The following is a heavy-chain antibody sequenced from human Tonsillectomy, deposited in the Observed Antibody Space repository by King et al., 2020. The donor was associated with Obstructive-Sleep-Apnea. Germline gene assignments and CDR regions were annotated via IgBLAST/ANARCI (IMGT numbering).Heavy chain of an antibody. CDR2: VKSKTNGGTT. CDR3: STEDD. CDR1: GFTFSNAW. J-gene: IGHJ4*02. Sequence: VQLVESGGGLVKPGGSLRLSCAASGFTFSNAWMSWVRQAQGKGLEWVGRVKSKTNGGTTDYAAPVKGRFTISRDDSKKTLYLQMNSLKIEDTAIYYCSTEDDWGQGTLVTVSS. V-gene: IGHV3-15*01.